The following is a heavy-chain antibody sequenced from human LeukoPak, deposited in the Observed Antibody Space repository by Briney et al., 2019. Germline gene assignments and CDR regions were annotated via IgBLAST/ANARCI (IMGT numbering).Heavy chain of an antibody. V-gene: IGHV3-7*05. D-gene: IGHD6-13*01. CDR1: GFTFSSYW. CDR2: IKEDGSEK. J-gene: IGHJ4*02. Sequence: GGPLRLSCAASGFTFSSYWMSWVRQAPGKGLEWVANIKEDGSEKYYVDSVKGRFTISRDNAKNSLYLQMNSLRAVDTAVYYCAREIGSAARGRWGQGTLVTVSS. CDR3: AREIGSAARGR.